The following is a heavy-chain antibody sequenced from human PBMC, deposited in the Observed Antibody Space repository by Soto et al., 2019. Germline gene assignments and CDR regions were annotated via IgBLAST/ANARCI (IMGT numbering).Heavy chain of an antibody. Sequence: TLSLTCTVSGGSISSGGYYWSGIRQHPGKGLEWIGYIYYSWSTYYNPSLKSRVTISVDTSKNQFSLKLSSVTAADTAVYYCTRAGNYRFDYWGQGTLVTVSS. J-gene: IGHJ4*02. CDR2: IYYSWST. CDR1: GGSISSGGYY. D-gene: IGHD1-7*01. CDR3: TRAGNYRFDY. V-gene: IGHV4-31*03.